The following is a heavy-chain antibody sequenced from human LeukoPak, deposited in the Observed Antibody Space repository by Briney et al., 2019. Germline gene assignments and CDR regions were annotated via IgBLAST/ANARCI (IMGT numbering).Heavy chain of an antibody. CDR2: IYYTGST. CDR1: GGSISSSSYY. V-gene: IGHV4-61*05. J-gene: IGHJ4*02. D-gene: IGHD1-26*01. Sequence: PSETLSLTCTVSGGSISSSSYYWGWIRQPPGKGLEWIGYIYYTGSTNHNPSLKSRVTISVDTSKNQFSLKLSSVTAADTAMYYCAKSGGYGLIDYWGQGTLVTVSS. CDR3: AKSGGYGLIDY.